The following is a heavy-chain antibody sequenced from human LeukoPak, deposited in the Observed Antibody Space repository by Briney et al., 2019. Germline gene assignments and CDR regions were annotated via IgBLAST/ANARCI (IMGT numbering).Heavy chain of an antibody. V-gene: IGHV1-46*01. CDR1: GYIFTNYY. Sequence: ASVKVSCKASGYIFTNYYTHWVRQAPGQGLEWMGIINPSGGTTTYAQKFQGRVTVTRDTSATTVYMEPSSLRSEDTAVYYCARAAWGRSYFDYWGQGALVTVSS. J-gene: IGHJ4*02. CDR3: ARAAWGRSYFDY. D-gene: IGHD3-16*01. CDR2: INPSGGTT.